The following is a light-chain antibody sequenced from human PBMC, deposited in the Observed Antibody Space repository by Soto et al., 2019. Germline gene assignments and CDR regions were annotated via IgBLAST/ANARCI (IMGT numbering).Light chain of an antibody. CDR2: EVS. J-gene: IGLJ1*01. Sequence: QSALTQPPSASGSPGQSVTISCTGTSSDVGGYNYVSWYQQHPGKAPKLMIYEVSERPSGVPDRFSGSKSGNTASLTVSGLQAEDEADYYCSSYAGSNNLLYVFGTGTKVTVL. CDR1: SSDVGGYNY. V-gene: IGLV2-8*01. CDR3: SSYAGSNNLLYV.